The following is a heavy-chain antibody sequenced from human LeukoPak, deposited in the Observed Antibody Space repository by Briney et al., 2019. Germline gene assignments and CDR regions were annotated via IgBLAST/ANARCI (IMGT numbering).Heavy chain of an antibody. CDR3: ARDSFITIFGVVPHYFDY. CDR1: GYTFTGFY. V-gene: IGHV1-2*02. CDR2: INPNSGGT. J-gene: IGHJ4*02. Sequence: ASVKVSCKASGYTFTGFYIHWMRQAPGQGPEWMAWINPNSGGTNYAQKFQGRVTTTRDTSISTVYMELSRLRSDDTAVYYCARDSFITIFGVVPHYFDYWGQGTLVTVSS. D-gene: IGHD3-3*01.